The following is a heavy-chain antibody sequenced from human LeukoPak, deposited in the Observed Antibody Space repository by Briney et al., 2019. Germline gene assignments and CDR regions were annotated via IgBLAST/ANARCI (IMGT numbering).Heavy chain of an antibody. Sequence: SETLSLACAVSGYSISSGYYWGWIRQPPGKGLEWIGSIYHSGSTYYNPSLKSRVTISVDTSKNQFSLKLSSVTAADTAVYYCARRPGPHPHYFDYWGQGTLVTVSS. CDR1: GYSISSGYY. CDR3: ARRPGPHPHYFDY. CDR2: IYHSGST. J-gene: IGHJ4*02. D-gene: IGHD3-10*01. V-gene: IGHV4-38-2*01.